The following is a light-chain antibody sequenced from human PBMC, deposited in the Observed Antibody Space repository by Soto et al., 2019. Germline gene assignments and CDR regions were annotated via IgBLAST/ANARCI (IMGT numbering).Light chain of an antibody. V-gene: IGKV3-15*01. CDR3: QQYNNWPPT. J-gene: IGKJ5*01. CDR2: GAS. CDR1: QSVSAT. Sequence: EIVMTQSPATLSVSPGERATLSCRASQSVSATLAWYQQKPGQAPRLLIYGASTRATGIPARFSGSGSGTDFTLTISSLQSEDFAVYYCQQYNNWPPTFGQGTRLEIK.